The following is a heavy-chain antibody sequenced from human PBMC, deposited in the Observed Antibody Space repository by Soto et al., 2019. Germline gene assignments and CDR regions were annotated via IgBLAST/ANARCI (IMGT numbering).Heavy chain of an antibody. J-gene: IGHJ2*01. D-gene: IGHD3-22*01. CDR1: GASISSSSFY. V-gene: IGHV4-39*01. Sequence: QLQLQESGPGLVKPSETLSLTCTVSGASISSSSFYWGWIRQPPGKGLEWIGSIYYSGSTYYNPSLKSRVTISVDTSKNQFSLKLSSVTAADTAVYYCARLFDYYDTSGYPRPYFDLWGRGTLVTVSS. CDR3: ARLFDYYDTSGYPRPYFDL. CDR2: IYYSGST.